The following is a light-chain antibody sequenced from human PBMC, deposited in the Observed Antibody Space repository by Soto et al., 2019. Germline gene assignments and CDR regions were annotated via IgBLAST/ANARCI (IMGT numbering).Light chain of an antibody. CDR2: GAS. CDR1: QSVSSSY. CDR3: QQYGSSSWT. Sequence: ESVLTQSPGTLSLSPGERATLSCRASQSVSSSYFAWYQQRCGQAPRLLIYGASSRATGIPDRFSGSGSGTDFTLTISRLEPEDFAVYYCQQYGSSSWTFGQGTKVDIK. V-gene: IGKV3-20*01. J-gene: IGKJ1*01.